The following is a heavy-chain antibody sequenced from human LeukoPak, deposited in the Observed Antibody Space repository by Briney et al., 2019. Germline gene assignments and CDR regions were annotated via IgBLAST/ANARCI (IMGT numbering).Heavy chain of an antibody. J-gene: IGHJ4*02. CDR3: ARGQVNRLLWVGELLSNINPFDY. D-gene: IGHD3-10*01. CDR2: ISAYNGNT. V-gene: IGHV1-18*01. Sequence: ASVKVSCKASGYTFTSYGISWVRQAPGQGLEWIGWISAYNGNTNYAQKLQGRVTMTTDTSTSTAYTELRSLRSDDTAVYYCARGQVNRLLWVGELLSNINPFDYWGQGTLVTVSS. CDR1: GYTFTSYG.